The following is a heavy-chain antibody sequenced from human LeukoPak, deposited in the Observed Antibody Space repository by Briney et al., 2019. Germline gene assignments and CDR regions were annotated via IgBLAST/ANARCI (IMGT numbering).Heavy chain of an antibody. Sequence: PSETLSLTCTASGGSISSYYWSWIRQPPGKGLEWIGDIYYSGSTNYNPSLKSRVTISVDTSKNQFSLKLSSVTAADTAVYYCARGGSSGWYNWFDPWGQGTLVTVSS. J-gene: IGHJ5*02. D-gene: IGHD6-19*01. CDR2: IYYSGST. CDR3: ARGGSSGWYNWFDP. CDR1: GGSISSYY. V-gene: IGHV4-59*08.